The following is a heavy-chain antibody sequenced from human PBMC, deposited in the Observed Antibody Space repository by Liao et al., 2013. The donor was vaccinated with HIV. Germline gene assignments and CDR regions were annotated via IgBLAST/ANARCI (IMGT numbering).Heavy chain of an antibody. CDR2: IDQINLDEYT. CDR1: GGSFNGHF. V-gene: IGHV4-34*01. CDR3: ARGPVYFDRRSFYKGFDS. Sequence: QVPLQQWGAGLLKPSETLSLTCAVYGGSFNGHFWSWIRQSPEKGLEWIGEIDQINLDEYTHYNPSLKSRATISADKSRNQFSLKLSSVTAADTAVYYCARGPVYFDRRSFYKGFDSWGHGTLVTVSS. J-gene: IGHJ4*01. D-gene: IGHD3-9*01.